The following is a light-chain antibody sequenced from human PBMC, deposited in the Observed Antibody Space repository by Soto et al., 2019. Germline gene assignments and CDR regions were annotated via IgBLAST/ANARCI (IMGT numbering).Light chain of an antibody. Sequence: EIVMTQSPATLSVSPGERATLSCRASQSFSTNLAWYQQKPGQAPRLLIYDASTRATGISARFSGSGSGTEFALTISSLQSEDFAIYYCQQYNNWPPYTFGQGTKLEIK. CDR3: QQYNNWPPYT. V-gene: IGKV3-15*01. CDR1: QSFSTN. J-gene: IGKJ2*01. CDR2: DAS.